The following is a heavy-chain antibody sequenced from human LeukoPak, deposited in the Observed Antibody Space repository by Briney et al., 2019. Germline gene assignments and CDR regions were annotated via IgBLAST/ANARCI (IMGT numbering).Heavy chain of an antibody. D-gene: IGHD2-2*02. V-gene: IGHV1-2*02. CDR2: INPNSGGT. Sequence: ASVKVSCKASGYTFTGYYMHWVRQAPGQGLAWMGWINPNSGGTNYAQKFQGRVTMTRDTSISTAYMELSRLRSDDTAVYYCARKYRLLYRGNYYYYYMDVWGKGTTVTVSS. CDR1: GYTFTGYY. CDR3: ARKYRLLYRGNYYYYYMDV. J-gene: IGHJ6*03.